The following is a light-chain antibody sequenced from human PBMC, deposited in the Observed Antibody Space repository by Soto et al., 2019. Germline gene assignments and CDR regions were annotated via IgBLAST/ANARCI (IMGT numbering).Light chain of an antibody. CDR2: GAS. V-gene: IGKV3-20*01. J-gene: IGKJ1*01. Sequence: EIVLTQSPGTLSLSPGERATLSCRASQSVSSSNLAWHQQKPGQAPRLLIYGASSRATGIPDRCSGSGYGTDFPLNNSRLEPEDFAVNYCQPYSSSPRTFGQGPKVEIK. CDR1: QSVSSSN. CDR3: QPYSSSPRT.